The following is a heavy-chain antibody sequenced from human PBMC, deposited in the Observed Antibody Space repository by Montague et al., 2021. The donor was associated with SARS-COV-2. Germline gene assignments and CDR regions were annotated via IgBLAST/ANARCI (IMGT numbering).Heavy chain of an antibody. V-gene: IGHV4-4*07. Sequence: SETLSLTYTVSGGSISSYYWSWIRQPAGKGLEWIGRIYTSGSTNSNPSLKSRVTMSADTSKNQFSLTLSSVTAADTAVYCCARGLDYYDFWSGYYPAYWYFDLWGRGTRVTVSS. J-gene: IGHJ2*01. CDR2: IYTSGST. D-gene: IGHD3-3*01. CDR1: GGSISSYY. CDR3: ARGLDYYDFWSGYYPAYWYFDL.